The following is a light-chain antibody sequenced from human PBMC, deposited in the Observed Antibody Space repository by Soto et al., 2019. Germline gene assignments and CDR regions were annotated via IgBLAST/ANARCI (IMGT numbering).Light chain of an antibody. Sequence: QSVLTQPPSASGSPGQSVTISCTGTSSDVGGYNYVSWYQHHPGKAPKLMIYEVNKRPSGVSDRFSGSKSGNTASLTVSGLQAEDEADYYCSSYACSNSLGVFGGGTKLTVL. J-gene: IGLJ2*01. CDR1: SSDVGGYNY. CDR2: EVN. CDR3: SSYACSNSLGV. V-gene: IGLV2-8*01.